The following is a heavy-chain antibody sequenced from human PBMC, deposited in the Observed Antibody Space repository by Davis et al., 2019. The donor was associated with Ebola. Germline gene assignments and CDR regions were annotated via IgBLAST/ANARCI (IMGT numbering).Heavy chain of an antibody. CDR2: TSSSGGST. V-gene: IGHV3-23*01. CDR3: ARHTPNPGGARYYGMDV. CDR1: GFTFSSYA. J-gene: IGHJ6*02. Sequence: GESLKISCAASGFTFSSYAMSWVRQAPGKGLEWVSGTSSSGGSTYYVDSVKGRFTISRDNSKNKLYLEMDSLRAEDTALYYCARHTPNPGGARYYGMDVWGQGTTVTVSS. D-gene: IGHD4/OR15-4a*01.